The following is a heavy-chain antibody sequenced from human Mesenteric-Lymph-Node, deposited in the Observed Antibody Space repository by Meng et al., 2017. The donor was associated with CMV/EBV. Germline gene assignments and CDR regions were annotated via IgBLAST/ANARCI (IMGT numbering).Heavy chain of an antibody. J-gene: IGHJ5*02. CDR1: GFTFNSYW. CDR3: ARAGWRIAARP. D-gene: IGHD6-6*01. CDR2: IYSGGST. Sequence: GESLKISCAASGFTFNSYWMHWVRQAPGKGLEWVAVIYSGGSTYYADSVKGRFTISRDNSKNTLYLQMNSLRAEDTAVYYCARAGWRIAARPWGQGTLVTVSS. V-gene: IGHV3-66*02.